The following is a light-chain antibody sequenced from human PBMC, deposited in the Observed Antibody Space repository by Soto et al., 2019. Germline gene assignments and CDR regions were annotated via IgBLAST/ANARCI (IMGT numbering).Light chain of an antibody. CDR3: TPYTSVTIVV. CDR2: GVT. CDR1: NSDIGGYNS. Sequence: QSALTQPASVSGSPGQSITISCTGSNSDIGGYNSVSWYQQHPGKAPKLLIFGVTNRPSGVSDRFSGSKSGNTASLTISALQAEDEADDYCTPYTSVTIVVFGGGTKLTVL. V-gene: IGLV2-14*01. J-gene: IGLJ2*01.